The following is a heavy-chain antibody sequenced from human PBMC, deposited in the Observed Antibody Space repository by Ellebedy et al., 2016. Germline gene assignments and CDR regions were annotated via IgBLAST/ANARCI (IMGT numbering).Heavy chain of an antibody. CDR1: GFTFSSYG. J-gene: IGHJ4*02. Sequence: GGSLRLXCAASGFTFSSYGMHWVRQAPGKGLEWVAVISYDGSNKYYADSVKGRFTISRDNSKNTLYLQMNSLRAEDTAVYYCAKDRYCSSTSCPDYWGQGTLVTVSS. D-gene: IGHD2-2*01. V-gene: IGHV3-30*18. CDR3: AKDRYCSSTSCPDY. CDR2: ISYDGSNK.